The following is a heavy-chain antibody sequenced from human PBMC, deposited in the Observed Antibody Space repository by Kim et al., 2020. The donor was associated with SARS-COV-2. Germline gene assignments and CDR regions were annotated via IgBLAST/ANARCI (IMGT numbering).Heavy chain of an antibody. J-gene: IGHJ4*02. Sequence: DSVKDRFPNSRDNAKNSLYLQMNSLRAEDTAVYYCARSPTDVAAAGSFDYWGQGTLVTVSS. D-gene: IGHD6-13*01. V-gene: IGHV3-7*01. CDR3: ARSPTDVAAAGSFDY.